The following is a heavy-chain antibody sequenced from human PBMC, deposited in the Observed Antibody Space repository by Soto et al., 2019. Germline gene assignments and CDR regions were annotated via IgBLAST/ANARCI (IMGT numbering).Heavy chain of an antibody. D-gene: IGHD3-10*01. Sequence: ESGGGLVQPGGSLRLSCAASGFTFNTYEMNWVRQAPGKGLEWVSYISRSGTTTYYADSVKGRFTISRDNAKNSLYLQMNSLRAEDTAIYYCAARSGGGGAFDIWGQGTMVTVSS. J-gene: IGHJ3*02. CDR3: AARSGGGGAFDI. V-gene: IGHV3-48*03. CDR1: GFTFNTYE. CDR2: ISRSGTTT.